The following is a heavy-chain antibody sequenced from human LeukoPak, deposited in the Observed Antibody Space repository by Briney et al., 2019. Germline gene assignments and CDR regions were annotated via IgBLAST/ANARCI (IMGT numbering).Heavy chain of an antibody. Sequence: PSQTLSLTCTVSGGSISSGGYYRSWIRQHPGKGLEWIGYIYYSGSTYYNPSLKSRVTISVDTSKNQFSLKLSSVTAADTAMYYCARGIGYCSSTSCENWFDPWGQGTLVTGSS. CDR3: ARGIGYCSSTSCENWFDP. CDR1: GGSISSGGYY. D-gene: IGHD2-2*01. V-gene: IGHV4-31*03. J-gene: IGHJ5*02. CDR2: IYYSGST.